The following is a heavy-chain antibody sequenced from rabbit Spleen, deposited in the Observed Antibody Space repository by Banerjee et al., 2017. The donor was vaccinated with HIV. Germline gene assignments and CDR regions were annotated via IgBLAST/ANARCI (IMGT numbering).Heavy chain of an antibody. V-gene: IGHV1S45*01. CDR2: IYTSKGST. CDR1: GFDFSSNYY. Sequence: QEQLEESGGGLVKPGASLTLTCTASGFDFSSNYYMCWVRQAPGKGLEWIACIYTSKGSTWYASWVNGRFTISKTSSTTVTLQMTSLTAADTATYFCARDSGSSFSTYGMDLWGPGTLVTVS. J-gene: IGHJ6*01. D-gene: IGHD8-1*01. CDR3: ARDSGSSFSTYGMDL.